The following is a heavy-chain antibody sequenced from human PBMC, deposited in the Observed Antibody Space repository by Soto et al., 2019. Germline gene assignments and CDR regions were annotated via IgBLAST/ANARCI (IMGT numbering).Heavy chain of an antibody. CDR1: GDSISSGGYY. CDR3: ARVATVGLYYYYYMDV. Sequence: SETLSLTCTVSGDSISSGGYYWSWIRQHPGKGLEWIGYIKYSGNSYYNPSLKSRATISVDTSKSQFSLKLSSVTAADTAVYYCARVATVGLYYYYYMDVWGKGTTVTVSS. V-gene: IGHV4-31*03. J-gene: IGHJ6*03. CDR2: IKYSGNS.